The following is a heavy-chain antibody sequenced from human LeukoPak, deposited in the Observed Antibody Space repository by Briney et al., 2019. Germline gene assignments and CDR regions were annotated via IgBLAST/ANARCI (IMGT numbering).Heavy chain of an antibody. V-gene: IGHV3-30*04. Sequence: GSLRLSCAASGFTFSSYAMHWVRQAPGKGLEWVAVISYDGSNKYYADSVKGRFTISRDNSKNTLYLQMNSLRAEDTAVYYCARSQTYYYDSSGFAPFDYWGQETLVTVSS. CDR1: GFTFSSYA. CDR3: ARSQTYYYDSSGFAPFDY. CDR2: ISYDGSNK. D-gene: IGHD3-22*01. J-gene: IGHJ4*02.